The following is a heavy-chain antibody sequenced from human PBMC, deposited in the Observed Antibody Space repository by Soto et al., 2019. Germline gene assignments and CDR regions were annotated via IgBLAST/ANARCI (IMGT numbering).Heavy chain of an antibody. J-gene: IGHJ6*01. V-gene: IGHV6-1*01. CDR3: EGVESFRGMEV. CDR2: TYYRSKWYN. Sequence: SQTLSLTCAISVYSVSGDSAVWSWMRQSPSRGLEWLGRTYYRSKWYNDYAVSVKSRITINPDTSKNKFSLHLDSVIPEDTAVYYCEGVESFRGMEVWGQGPPVTVS. D-gene: IGHD3-16*02. CDR1: VYSVSGDSAV.